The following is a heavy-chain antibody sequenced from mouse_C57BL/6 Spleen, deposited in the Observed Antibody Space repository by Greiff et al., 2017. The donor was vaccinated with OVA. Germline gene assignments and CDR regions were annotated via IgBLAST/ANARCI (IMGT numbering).Heavy chain of an antibody. CDR2: SRNKANDYTT. D-gene: IGHD2-2*01. CDR3: ASSHGYPFAY. V-gene: IGHV7-1*01. J-gene: IGHJ3*01. Sequence: EVKLMESGGGLVQPGRSLRLSCATSGFTFSDFYMEWVRQAPGKGLEWIAASRNKANDYTTEYSVSVKGRFTVSRDTSQSILYLQMDALGAEDTAIYYCASSHGYPFAYWGQGTLVTVSA. CDR1: GFTFSDFY.